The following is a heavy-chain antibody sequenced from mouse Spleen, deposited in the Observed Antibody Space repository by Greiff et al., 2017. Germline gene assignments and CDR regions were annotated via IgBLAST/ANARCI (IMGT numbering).Heavy chain of an antibody. CDR2: INPSTGGT. CDR1: GYSFTGYY. Sequence: DVQLQESGPELVKPGASVKISCKASGYSFTGYYMNWVKQSPEKSLEWIGEINPSTGGTTYNQKFKAKATLTVDKSSSTAYMQLKSLTSEDSAVYYCARREITTATLGYWGQGTTLTVSS. CDR3: ARREITTATLGY. J-gene: IGHJ2*01. D-gene: IGHD1-2*01. V-gene: IGHV1-42*01.